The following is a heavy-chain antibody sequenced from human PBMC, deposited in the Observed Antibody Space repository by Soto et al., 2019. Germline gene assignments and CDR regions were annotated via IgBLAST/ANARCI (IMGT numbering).Heavy chain of an antibody. V-gene: IGHV3-11*01. CDR3: ARDPNTYCSSTSCHHFDL. CDR2: ISSSGSTI. D-gene: IGHD2-2*01. CDR1: GFTFSDYY. Sequence: GGSLRLSCAASGFTFSDYYMSWIRQAPGKGLEWVSYISSSGSTIYYADSVKGRFTISRDNAKNSLYLQMNSLRAEDTAVYYCARDPNTYCSSTSCHHFDLWGRGTLVTVSS. J-gene: IGHJ2*01.